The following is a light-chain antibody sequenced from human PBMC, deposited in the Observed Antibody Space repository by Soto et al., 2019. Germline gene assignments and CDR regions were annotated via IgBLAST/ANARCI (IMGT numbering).Light chain of an antibody. J-gene: IGKJ2*01. CDR1: QSVSSY. Sequence: EIVLTQSPATLSLSPGERVTLSCRASQSVSSYLAWYQQKPGQAPRLLIYDASNSATGIPARFSGSGSGTVFTLTISSLEPQDFAVYYCQQRSNCPPYTFGQGTKLEIK. CDR2: DAS. V-gene: IGKV3-11*01. CDR3: QQRSNCPPYT.